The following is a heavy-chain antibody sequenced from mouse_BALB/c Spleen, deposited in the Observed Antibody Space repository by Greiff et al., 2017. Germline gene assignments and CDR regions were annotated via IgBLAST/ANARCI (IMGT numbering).Heavy chain of an antibody. CDR2: IDPANGNT. D-gene: IGHD1-1*01. CDR3: ARTRHYIYAMDY. V-gene: IGHV14-3*02. Sequence: VQLQQSGAELVKPGASVKLSCTASGFNIKDTYMHWVKQRPEQGLEWIGRIDPANGNTKYDPKFQGKATITADTSSNTAYLQRSSLTSEDTAVYYCARTRHYIYAMDYWGQGTSVTVSS. CDR1: GFNIKDTY. J-gene: IGHJ4*01.